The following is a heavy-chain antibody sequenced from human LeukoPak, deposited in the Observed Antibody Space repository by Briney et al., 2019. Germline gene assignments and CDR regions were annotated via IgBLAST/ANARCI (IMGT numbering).Heavy chain of an antibody. CDR1: GFTFSNFG. CDR2: IRYDGTNK. J-gene: IGHJ4*02. V-gene: IGHV3-30*02. CDR3: SKGKMFKSPGGIDY. Sequence: GGSLRLSCAASGFTFSNFGMHWVRQAPGKGLEWVTFIRYDGTNKYYADSVKGRFTISRDNSKNTLYLQMNSLRVEETAIYYCSKGKMFKSPGGIDYWGQGTLVTVSS. D-gene: IGHD3-16*01.